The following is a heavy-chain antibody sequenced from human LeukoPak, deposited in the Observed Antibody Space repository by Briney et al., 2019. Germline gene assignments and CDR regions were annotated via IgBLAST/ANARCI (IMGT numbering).Heavy chain of an antibody. CDR1: GYTFTGYY. Sequence: ASVKVSCKASGYTFTGYYMHWVRQAPGQGLEWMGWNNPNSGGTNYAQKFQGWVAMTRDTSISTAYMELSGLGSDDTAVYYCARAGTVEMTPLDYWGQGTLVTVSS. V-gene: IGHV1-2*04. CDR2: NNPNSGGT. J-gene: IGHJ4*02. D-gene: IGHD5-24*01. CDR3: ARAGTVEMTPLDY.